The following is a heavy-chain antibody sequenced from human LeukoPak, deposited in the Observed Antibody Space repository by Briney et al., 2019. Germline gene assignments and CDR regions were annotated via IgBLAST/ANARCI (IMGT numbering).Heavy chain of an antibody. Sequence: PSQTLSLTCAVSGGSISSGGYSWSWIRQPPGKGLEWIGYIYHSGSTYYNPSLKSRVTISVDRSKNQFSLKLSSVTAADTAVYYCARVVAAPGYFDYWGQGTLVTVFS. CDR1: GGSISSGGYS. D-gene: IGHD6-19*01. CDR3: ARVVAAPGYFDY. CDR2: IYHSGST. J-gene: IGHJ4*02. V-gene: IGHV4-30-2*01.